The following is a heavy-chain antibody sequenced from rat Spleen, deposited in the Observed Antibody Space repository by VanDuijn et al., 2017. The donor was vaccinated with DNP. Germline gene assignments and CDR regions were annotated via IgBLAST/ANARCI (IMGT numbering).Heavy chain of an antibody. D-gene: IGHD1-1*01. CDR1: GFTFSDYV. Sequence: EVQLVESGGGLVQPGRSLKLSCAASGFTFSDYVMAWVRQAPTKGLEWVASISPSGGKTYYRGSVQGRFTVSRDNAKSSLYVQMDSLTSEDTATYYCATYYYSIDYWGQGVMVTVSS. CDR3: ATYYYSIDY. V-gene: IGHV5S23*01. J-gene: IGHJ2*01. CDR2: ISPSGGKT.